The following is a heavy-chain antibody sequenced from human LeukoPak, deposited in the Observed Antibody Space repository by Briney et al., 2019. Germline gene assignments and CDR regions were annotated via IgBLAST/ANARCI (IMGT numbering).Heavy chain of an antibody. V-gene: IGHV4-59*01. CDR1: GGSISGNY. J-gene: IGHJ5*02. Sequence: PSKTLSLTCTVSGGSISGNYWSWIRQPPGTGLEWIGYIYYSGTTNYNPSLKSRVTISLDASKNQFSLKLSSVTAADTAVYYCARLQAVARTSDWFDPWGQGTLVTVSS. D-gene: IGHD6-19*01. CDR2: IYYSGTT. CDR3: ARLQAVARTSDWFDP.